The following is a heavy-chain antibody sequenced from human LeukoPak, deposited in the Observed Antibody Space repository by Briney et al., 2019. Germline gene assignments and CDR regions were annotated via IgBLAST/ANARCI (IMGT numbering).Heavy chain of an antibody. D-gene: IGHD3-22*01. J-gene: IGHJ4*02. V-gene: IGHV4-39*07. CDR2: IYYSGST. Sequence: SETLSLTCTAISRRTYYGGWIRQSPGKGLEWIGNIYYSGSTYYNPSLKSRVTISLDTSTNQLSLRLSSVTAADTAVYYCARVRSYDSTGSYYDGGGDFDYWGQGTLVTVSS. CDR1: ISRRTYY. CDR3: ARVRSYDSTGSYYDGGGDFDY.